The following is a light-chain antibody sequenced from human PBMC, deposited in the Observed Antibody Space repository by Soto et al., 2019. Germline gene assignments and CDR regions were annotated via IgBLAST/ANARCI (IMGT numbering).Light chain of an antibody. V-gene: IGKV3-20*01. Sequence: NVLTQSPGTLSLSPGERATLSCRASQSVSSSYLAWYQQKPGQAPRHRIYVASSRATGIPDRFSGSGSGTDFTLTISRLEPEEFAVYYCQQYGSSPRTFGQGTKVDIK. J-gene: IGKJ1*01. CDR1: QSVSSSY. CDR2: VAS. CDR3: QQYGSSPRT.